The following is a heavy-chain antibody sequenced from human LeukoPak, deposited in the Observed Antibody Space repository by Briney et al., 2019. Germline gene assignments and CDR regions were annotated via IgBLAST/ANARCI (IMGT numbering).Heavy chain of an antibody. J-gene: IGHJ4*02. CDR3: VKDRTVAGTDARYYFDY. Sequence: PGGSLRLSCAASGFTFSSYSMNWVRQAPGKGLEWVAVIWFDGRQTFYADSVKGRFTISRDNSKNTLYLQVNSLRAEDTALYYCVKDRTVAGTDARYYFDYWGQGTLVTVSS. D-gene: IGHD6-19*01. V-gene: IGHV3-33*06. CDR2: IWFDGRQT. CDR1: GFTFSSYS.